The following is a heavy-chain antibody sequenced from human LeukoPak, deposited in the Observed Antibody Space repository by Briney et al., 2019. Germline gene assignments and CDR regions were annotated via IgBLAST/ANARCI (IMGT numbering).Heavy chain of an antibody. V-gene: IGHV1-18*01. D-gene: IGHD4-17*01. Sequence: ASVKVSCKASGYTFTSYGISWVRQAPGQGLEWMGWISANNGNTNYAQKLQGRVTMTRDTSTSTAYMELSSLRSEDTAVHYCARDSADNDYGDLDAFDIWGQGTMVTVSS. CDR1: GYTFTSYG. J-gene: IGHJ3*02. CDR3: ARDSADNDYGDLDAFDI. CDR2: ISANNGNT.